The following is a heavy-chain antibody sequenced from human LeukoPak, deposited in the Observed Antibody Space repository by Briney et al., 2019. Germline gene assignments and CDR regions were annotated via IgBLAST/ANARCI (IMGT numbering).Heavy chain of an antibody. Sequence: GGSLRLSCAASGFTFSSYGMHWVRQAPGKGLEWVTFIRYDGSNKYYADSVKGRFTISRDTSMNTLYLQMNSLRAEDTAVYFCAKSGVAAASTPRPYYYYYYMDVWGRGTTVTISS. CDR3: AKSGVAAASTPRPYYYYYYMDV. CDR2: IRYDGSNK. CDR1: GFTFSSYG. V-gene: IGHV3-30*02. J-gene: IGHJ6*03. D-gene: IGHD6-13*01.